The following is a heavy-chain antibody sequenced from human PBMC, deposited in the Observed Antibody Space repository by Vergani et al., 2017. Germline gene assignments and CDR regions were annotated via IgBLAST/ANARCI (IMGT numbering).Heavy chain of an antibody. J-gene: IGHJ4*02. V-gene: IGHV4-38-2*01. CDR2: IYHSGST. CDR3: ASNIAAAPFDY. Sequence: QVQPQEFGPGLVKPSEILSPTCAVPCYPLSSGYYWVWTRQPRGKGLEWIGCIYHSGSTYYNPSLKSRVTVSVDTSKNQFSLKLSSVTAADTAVYYCASNIAAAPFDYWGQGTLVTVSS. CDR1: CYPLSSGYY. D-gene: IGHD6-13*01.